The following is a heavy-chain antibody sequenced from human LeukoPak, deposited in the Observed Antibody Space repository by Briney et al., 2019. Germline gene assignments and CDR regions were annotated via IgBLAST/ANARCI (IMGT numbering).Heavy chain of an antibody. CDR3: AKDIRGVGATTLAFDY. Sequence: GRSLRLSCAASGFTFDDYAMHWVRQAPGKGLEWVSGISWNSGSIGYADSVKGRFTISGDNAKNSLYLQMNSLRAEDTALYYCAKDIRGVGATTLAFDYWGQGTLVTVSS. CDR1: GFTFDDYA. CDR2: ISWNSGSI. V-gene: IGHV3-9*01. D-gene: IGHD1-26*01. J-gene: IGHJ4*02.